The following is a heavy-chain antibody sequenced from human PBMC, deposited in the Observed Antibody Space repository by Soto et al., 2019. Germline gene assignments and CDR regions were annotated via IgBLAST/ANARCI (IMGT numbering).Heavy chain of an antibody. CDR2: SSGSGGTT. CDR3: AQVSYYYGAGSPNWFDP. V-gene: IGHV3-23*01. CDR1: GFTFSSYA. J-gene: IGHJ5*02. D-gene: IGHD3-10*01. Sequence: EVQLLESGGGLVQPGGSLRLSCAASGFTFSSYAMIWVRQAPGKGLEWVVSSSGSGGTTYCADSVKGRFTISRDNSKNTLYLQMNSLRAEDTALYYCAQVSYYYGAGSPNWFDPWGQGTQVTVSS.